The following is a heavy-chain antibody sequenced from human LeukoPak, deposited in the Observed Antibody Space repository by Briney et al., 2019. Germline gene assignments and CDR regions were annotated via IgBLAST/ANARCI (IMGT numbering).Heavy chain of an antibody. Sequence: GGSLRLSCAASGFTVSSNYMSWVRQAPGKGLEWVAVISYDGSNKYYADSVKGRFTISRDNSKNTLYLQMNSLRAEDTAVYYCATCTIFGVVDAFDIWGQGTMVTVSS. D-gene: IGHD3-3*01. CDR3: ATCTIFGVVDAFDI. CDR2: ISYDGSNK. J-gene: IGHJ3*02. CDR1: GFTVSSNY. V-gene: IGHV3-30-3*01.